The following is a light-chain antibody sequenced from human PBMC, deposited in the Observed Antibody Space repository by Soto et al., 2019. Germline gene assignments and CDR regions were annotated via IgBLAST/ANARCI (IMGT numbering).Light chain of an antibody. CDR2: KAS. J-gene: IGKJ4*01. Sequence: DIQLTQSPSSLSASVGVRATITSRAGQSIRSWLAWYQQKPGKAPKLLVYKASCLESGVPSRFSGSGSGTEFTLTISTLQPDDFATYYCQQYEAYPLTFGGGTKVEI. CDR3: QQYEAYPLT. CDR1: QSIRSW. V-gene: IGKV1-5*03.